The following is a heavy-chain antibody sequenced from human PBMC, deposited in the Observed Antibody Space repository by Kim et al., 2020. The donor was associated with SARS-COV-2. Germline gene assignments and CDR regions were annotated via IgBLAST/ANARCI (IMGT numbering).Heavy chain of an antibody. V-gene: IGHV5-10-1*01. Sequence: GESLKISCKGSGYSFTSYWISWVRQMPGKGLEWMWRIDPSDSYTNYSPSFQGHVTISADKSISTAYLQWSSLKASDTAMYYCARSRMVRGVIGWFDPWGQGTLVTVSS. CDR1: GYSFTSYW. CDR3: ARSRMVRGVIGWFDP. J-gene: IGHJ5*02. CDR2: IDPSDSYT. D-gene: IGHD3-10*01.